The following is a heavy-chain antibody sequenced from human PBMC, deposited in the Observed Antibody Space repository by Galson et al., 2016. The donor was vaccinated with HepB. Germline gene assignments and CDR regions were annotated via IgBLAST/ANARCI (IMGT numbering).Heavy chain of an antibody. J-gene: IGHJ5*02. CDR1: GGSISSSSYY. V-gene: IGHV4-39*01. D-gene: IGHD5-18*01. Sequence: ETLSLTCTVSGGSISSSSYYWGWIRQPPGKGLEWIGSIYYSGSTYYNPSLKSRVTISVDTSTNQFSLKLSSVTAADTAVYYCARLRGYSYAYVIWFDPWGQGTLVTVSS. CDR2: IYYSGST. CDR3: ARLRGYSYAYVIWFDP.